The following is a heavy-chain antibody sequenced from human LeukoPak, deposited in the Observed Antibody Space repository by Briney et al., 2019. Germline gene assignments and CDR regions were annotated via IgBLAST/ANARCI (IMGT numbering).Heavy chain of an antibody. J-gene: IGHJ4*02. V-gene: IGHV4-59*08. D-gene: IGHD2-21*01. CDR2: IYYTGST. Sequence: SETLSLTCTVSGGSITSYYWSWIRQPPGKGLEWIGYIYYTGSTNYNPSLKSRVTISVDTSKNQLSLKLSSVTAADAAVYYCARHDWAYWGQGTLVTVSS. CDR3: ARHDWAY. CDR1: GGSITSYY.